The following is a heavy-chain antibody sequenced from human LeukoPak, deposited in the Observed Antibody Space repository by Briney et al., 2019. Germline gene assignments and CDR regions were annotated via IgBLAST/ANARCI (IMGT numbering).Heavy chain of an antibody. D-gene: IGHD6-19*01. CDR1: GFTYSNCW. J-gene: IGHJ4*02. Sequence: PGGSLRLSWAASGFTYSNCWMYWVRQAPGKGLVWVSRINSDGSSTSYADSVKGRFTVSRDNAKNTLYLQMNSLRAEDTAVYYCATASYSSGWYFFDYWGQGTLVTVSS. V-gene: IGHV3-74*01. CDR3: ATASYSSGWYFFDY. CDR2: INSDGSST.